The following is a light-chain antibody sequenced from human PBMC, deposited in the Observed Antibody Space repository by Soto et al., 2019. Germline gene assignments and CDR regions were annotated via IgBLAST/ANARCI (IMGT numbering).Light chain of an antibody. CDR2: GTS. CDR1: QSVSSN. Sequence: EIVMTQSPATLSVSPGERATLSCRASQSVSSNLAWYQQKPGQAPSLLIYGTSTRATGIPARLSGSGSGTEFTLTISSLQSEDFAVYYCQQYDNWPLTFGQGTKVDI. V-gene: IGKV3D-15*01. J-gene: IGKJ1*01. CDR3: QQYDNWPLT.